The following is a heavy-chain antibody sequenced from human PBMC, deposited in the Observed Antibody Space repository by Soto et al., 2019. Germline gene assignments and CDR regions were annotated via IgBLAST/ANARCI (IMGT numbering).Heavy chain of an antibody. J-gene: IGHJ6*02. Sequence: QVQLVESGGGVVQPGRSLRLSCAASGFTFSSYGIHWVRQAPGKGRECAAFIWYDGGNKEYADSVKGRFTISRDNSRNTLYLQMNSLRDEDTAVYYCAIPGGYCGGAGCPPSYYGLDVWGQGTTVTVSS. CDR1: GFTFSSYG. CDR3: AIPGGYCGGAGCPPSYYGLDV. V-gene: IGHV3-33*01. CDR2: IWYDGGNK. D-gene: IGHD2-15*01.